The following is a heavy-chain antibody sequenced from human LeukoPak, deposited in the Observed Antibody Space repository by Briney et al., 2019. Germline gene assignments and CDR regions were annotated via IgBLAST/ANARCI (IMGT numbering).Heavy chain of an antibody. V-gene: IGHV1-69*04. CDR2: IIPILGIA. J-gene: IGHJ6*02. Sequence: ASVKVSCKASGGTFSSYAISWVRQAPGQGLEWMGRIIPILGIANYAQKFQGGVTITADKSTSTAYMELSSLRSEDTAVYYCATTETSTQYYYDSSEGNYYYYYGMDVWGQGTTVTVSS. D-gene: IGHD3-22*01. CDR1: GGTFSSYA. CDR3: ATTETSTQYYYDSSEGNYYYYYGMDV.